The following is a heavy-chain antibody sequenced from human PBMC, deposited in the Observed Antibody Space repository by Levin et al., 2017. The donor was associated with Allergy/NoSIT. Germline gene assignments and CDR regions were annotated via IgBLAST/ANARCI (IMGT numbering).Heavy chain of an antibody. Sequence: SVKVSCKASGGTFSSYAISWVRQAPGQGLEWMGGIIPIFGTANYAQKFQGRVTITADESTSTAYMELSSLRSEDTAVYYCARDSEYSSSWYYFDYWGQGTLVTVSS. J-gene: IGHJ4*02. CDR1: GGTFSSYA. V-gene: IGHV1-69*13. CDR2: IIPIFGTA. CDR3: ARDSEYSSSWYYFDY. D-gene: IGHD6-13*01.